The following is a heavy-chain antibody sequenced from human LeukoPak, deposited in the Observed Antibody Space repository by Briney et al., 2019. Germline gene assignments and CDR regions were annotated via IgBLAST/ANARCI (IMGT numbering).Heavy chain of an antibody. CDR2: IAPSSGTT. J-gene: IGHJ4*02. CDR1: GYTFTSNY. CDR3: ASASGSSAVPFDY. D-gene: IGHD3-10*01. Sequence: GASVKVSCKASGYTFTSNYMHWVRQAPGQGLEWMGVIAPSSGTTSYAQKFQGRVTMTRDTSTSTLYMELSSLTSEDTAVYYCASASGSSAVPFDYWGRGTLVTVSS. V-gene: IGHV1-46*01.